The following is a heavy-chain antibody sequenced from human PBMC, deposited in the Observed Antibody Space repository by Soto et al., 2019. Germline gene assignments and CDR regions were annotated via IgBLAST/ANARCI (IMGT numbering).Heavy chain of an antibody. CDR3: AREIIEVNGMIRWLDP. CDR1: GFTFSSHW. Sequence: SGGSLRLSCAASGFTFSSHWMHWVRQAPGKGPVWVSRINGDGSSTSYADSVKGRFTISRDNAKNTLWLQMNSLRAEDTAVYYCAREIIEVNGMIRWLDPWGQGTLVTVYS. V-gene: IGHV3-74*01. CDR2: INGDGSST. J-gene: IGHJ5*02. D-gene: IGHD6-19*01.